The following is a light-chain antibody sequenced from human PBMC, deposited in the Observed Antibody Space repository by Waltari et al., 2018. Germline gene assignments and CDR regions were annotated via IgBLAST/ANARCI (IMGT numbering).Light chain of an antibody. Sequence: EIVLTQSPATLSVSPGERATLSCRASQNIHINVLWYQQKPGQPPRLLIYRASTRASGVPARFSGSGSGSQFTLTISSLQSEDFAVYYCQQQNDWPVTFGGGTTLELK. J-gene: IGKJ4*01. V-gene: IGKV3-15*01. CDR2: RAS. CDR3: QQQNDWPVT. CDR1: QNIHIN.